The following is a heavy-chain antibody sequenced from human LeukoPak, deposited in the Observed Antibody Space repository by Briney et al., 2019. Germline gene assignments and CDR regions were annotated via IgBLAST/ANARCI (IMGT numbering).Heavy chain of an antibody. Sequence: SETLSLTCTVSGDSISSYYWSWIRQSPGKGLEWIAYIHYSGSTNYNPSLKSRLPISVDTSKNLFSLKLNSVTTADTAVYYCAAAGAYNYRLAYWGQGTLVTVSS. D-gene: IGHD5-24*01. J-gene: IGHJ4*02. CDR2: IHYSGST. CDR1: GDSISSYY. V-gene: IGHV4-59*01. CDR3: AAAGAYNYRLAY.